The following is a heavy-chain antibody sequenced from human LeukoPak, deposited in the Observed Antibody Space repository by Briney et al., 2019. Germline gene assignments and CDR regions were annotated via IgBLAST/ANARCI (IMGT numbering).Heavy chain of an antibody. CDR1: GGTFSSYA. V-gene: IGHV1-3*01. J-gene: IGHJ5*02. D-gene: IGHD3-3*01. CDR3: ARVSGRDFWSGYYQA. Sequence: ASVNVSCKASGGTFSSYAISWVRQAPGQRLEWMGWINAGNGNTKYSQKFQGRVTITRDTSASTAYMELSSLRSEDTAVYYCARVSGRDFWSGYYQAWGQGTLVTVSS. CDR2: INAGNGNT.